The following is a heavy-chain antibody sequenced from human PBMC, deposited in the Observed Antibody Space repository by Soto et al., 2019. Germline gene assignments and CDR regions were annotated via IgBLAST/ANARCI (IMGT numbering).Heavy chain of an antibody. V-gene: IGHV3-23*01. CDR2: LSGSGGTT. Sequence: GGSLRLSCTVSGVTFSNYAMNWVRQAPGRGLEWVSSLSGSGGTTYYADSVKGRFIISRDNSKNTLYLLMNSLRAEDTALYYCAKQRADYGSGADTFYFDSWGQGALVTVSS. J-gene: IGHJ4*02. D-gene: IGHD3-10*01. CDR1: GVTFSNYA. CDR3: AKQRADYGSGADTFYFDS.